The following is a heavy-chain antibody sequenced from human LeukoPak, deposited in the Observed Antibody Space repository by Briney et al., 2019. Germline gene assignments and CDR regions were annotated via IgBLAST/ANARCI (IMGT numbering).Heavy chain of an antibody. CDR3: ARGGIFGVVIVQPYFDY. Sequence: PSETLSLTCTVSGGSISSGGYYWSWIRQHPGKGLEWIGYIYYSGSTNYNPSLKSRVTISVDTSKNQFSLKLSSVTAADTAVYYCARGGIFGVVIVQPYFDYWGQGTLVTVSS. CDR2: IYYSGST. D-gene: IGHD3-3*01. V-gene: IGHV4-61*08. J-gene: IGHJ4*02. CDR1: GGSISSGGYY.